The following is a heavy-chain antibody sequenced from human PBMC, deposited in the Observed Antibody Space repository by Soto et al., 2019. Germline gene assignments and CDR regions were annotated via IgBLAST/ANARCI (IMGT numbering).Heavy chain of an antibody. D-gene: IGHD5-18*01. J-gene: IGHJ4*02. CDR2: ISRDGSHK. Sequence: GGSLRLSCAASGFSFRNYAIHWVRQAPGKGLEWVAVISRDGSHKYYLDSVKGRFTISRDNSKNTVNLLMNSLRDDDSAIYYCVNSPDRSPSDNWGQGTLVTVSS. CDR3: VNSPDRSPSDN. V-gene: IGHV3-30*04. CDR1: GFSFRNYA.